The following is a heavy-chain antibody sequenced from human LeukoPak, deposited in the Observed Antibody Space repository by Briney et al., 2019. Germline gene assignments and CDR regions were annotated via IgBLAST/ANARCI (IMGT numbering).Heavy chain of an antibody. D-gene: IGHD6-19*01. CDR2: IKQDGSEK. CDR3: AREAAVAPFDY. CDR1: GFTFSSYW. V-gene: IGHV3-7*01. Sequence: PGGSLRLSCAASGFTFSSYWMSWVRQAPGRGLEWVANIKQDGSEKYYVDSVKGRFTISRDNAKNSLYLQMNSLRAEDTAVYYCAREAAVAPFDYWGQGTLVTVSS. J-gene: IGHJ4*02.